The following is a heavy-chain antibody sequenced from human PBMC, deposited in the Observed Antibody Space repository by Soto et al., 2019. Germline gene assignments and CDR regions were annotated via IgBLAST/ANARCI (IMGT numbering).Heavy chain of an antibody. CDR3: AKPHPLVPTGGYYFDY. D-gene: IGHD6-13*01. J-gene: IGHJ4*02. CDR1: EFTFDDYA. CDR2: ISWNSGSI. V-gene: IGHV3-9*01. Sequence: EVQLVESGGGLVQPGRSLRLSCAASEFTFDDYAMHWVRQAPGKGLEWVSGISWNSGSIGYADSVKGRFTISRDNAKNSLYLQMYSLRAEDTALYYCAKPHPLVPTGGYYFDYWGQGTLVTVSS.